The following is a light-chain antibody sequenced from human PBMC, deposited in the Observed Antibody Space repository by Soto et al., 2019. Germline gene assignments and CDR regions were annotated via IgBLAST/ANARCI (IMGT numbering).Light chain of an antibody. CDR3: QRYDNWPLT. J-gene: IGKJ4*01. V-gene: IGKV3D-15*01. CDR2: GAS. CDR1: QSVGGS. Sequence: IVLTPSPAILSLSPVERATLSCRASQSVGGSLAWYQQKPGQAPRLLIHGASSRATGIPDRFSGSGSGTEFSLTISSLQSEDSAVYFCQRYDNWPLTFGGGTKVDI.